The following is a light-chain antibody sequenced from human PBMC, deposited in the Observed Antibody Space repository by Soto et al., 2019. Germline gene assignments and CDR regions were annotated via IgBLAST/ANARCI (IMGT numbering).Light chain of an antibody. V-gene: IGLV2-14*03. Sequence: QSALTQPASVSGSPGQSITISYTGTSSEIGTYNYVSWYQQHTGKAPKLMIFDVSYRPSGVSNRFSGSKSDNTASLTISGLHAEDEADYYCTSYTGTSSRYVFGTGTKLT. CDR3: TSYTGTSSRYV. CDR1: SSEIGTYNY. J-gene: IGLJ1*01. CDR2: DVS.